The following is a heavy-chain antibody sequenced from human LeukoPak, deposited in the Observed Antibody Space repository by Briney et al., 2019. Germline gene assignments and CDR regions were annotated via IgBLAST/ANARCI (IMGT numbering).Heavy chain of an antibody. CDR1: GGSISSY. D-gene: IGHD4-17*01. Sequence: SETLSLTCTVSGGSISSYWSWIRQPAGKGLEWIGRIYTSGSTNYNPSLKSRVTMSVDTSKNQFSLKLSSVTAADTAVYYCARELTVTTWYAFDIWGQGTMVTVS. CDR2: IYTSGST. V-gene: IGHV4-4*07. CDR3: ARELTVTTWYAFDI. J-gene: IGHJ3*02.